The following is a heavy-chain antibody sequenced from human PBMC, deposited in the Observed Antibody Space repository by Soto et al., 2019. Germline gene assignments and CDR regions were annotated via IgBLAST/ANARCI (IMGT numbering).Heavy chain of an antibody. V-gene: IGHV3-33*01. CDR1: GFTFNIYG. J-gene: IGHJ5*02. CDR2: IWYDGTNK. D-gene: IGHD3-16*01. CDR3: ARDPDYDGNNSYSRHGYFDP. Sequence: PGGSLRLSCAASGFTFNIYGMHWIRQAPGKGLEWVAAIWYDGTNKYYGDSVKGRFTISRDNSKNTLYLQMSGLRVEDTAVYYCARDPDYDGNNSYSRHGYFDPGGQGTRVTVSS.